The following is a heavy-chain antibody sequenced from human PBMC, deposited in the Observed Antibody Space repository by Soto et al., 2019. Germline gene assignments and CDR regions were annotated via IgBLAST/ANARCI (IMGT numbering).Heavy chain of an antibody. J-gene: IGHJ4*02. V-gene: IGHV3-23*01. Sequence: LRLSCAASGSTFSSYAMSWVRQAPGKGLEWVSAISGSGGSTYYADSVKGRFTISRDNSKNTLYLQMNSLRAEDTAVYYCAEVVTPYYYDSSGSPADYWGQGTLVTVSS. CDR2: ISGSGGST. CDR3: AEVVTPYYYDSSGSPADY. CDR1: GSTFSSYA. D-gene: IGHD3-22*01.